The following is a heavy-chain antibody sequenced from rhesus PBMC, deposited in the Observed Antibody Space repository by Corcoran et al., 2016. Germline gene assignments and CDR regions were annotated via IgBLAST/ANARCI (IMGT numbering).Heavy chain of an antibody. CDR2: INGNRGGT. Sequence: QVQLQESGPGLVKPSETPSLTCAVSGGSFSSYWWSWIRQPPGKGLEWIGEINGNRGGTNYNPPIKSRVTMSKDASKNQFSLKLSSVTAADTAVYYCARLTYYYDSGYFDYWGQGVLVTVSS. CDR1: GGSFSSYW. J-gene: IGHJ4*01. D-gene: IGHD3-28*01. V-gene: IGHV4-80*01. CDR3: ARLTYYYDSGYFDY.